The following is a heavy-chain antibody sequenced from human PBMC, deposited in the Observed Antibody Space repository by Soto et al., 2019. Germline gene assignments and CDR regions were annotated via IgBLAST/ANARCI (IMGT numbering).Heavy chain of an antibody. J-gene: IGHJ4*02. Sequence: QVQLVQSGAEVKKPGSSVKVSCKASGGTFSSYAISWVRQAPGQGLEWMGGIIPIFGTANYAQKFQGRVTITADESTSTAYMELSSLRSEDTAVYYCATTGDGYGNSAKSDYWCQGTLVTVSS. V-gene: IGHV1-69*01. CDR2: IIPIFGTA. D-gene: IGHD5-12*01. CDR3: ATTGDGYGNSAKSDY. CDR1: GGTFSSYA.